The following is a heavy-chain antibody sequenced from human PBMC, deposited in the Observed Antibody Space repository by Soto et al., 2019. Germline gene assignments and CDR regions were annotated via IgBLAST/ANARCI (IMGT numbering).Heavy chain of an antibody. V-gene: IGHV4-4*02. CDR3: ARDLGNPGYSSSRDWFDP. D-gene: IGHD6-13*01. CDR1: GGSISSSNW. CDR2: IYHSGST. J-gene: IGHJ5*02. Sequence: KASETLSLTCAVSGGSISSSNWWSWVRQPPGKGLEWIGEIYHSGSTNYNPSLKSRVTISVDKSKNQFSLKLSSVTAADTAVYYCARDLGNPGYSSSRDWFDPWGQGTLVTVSS.